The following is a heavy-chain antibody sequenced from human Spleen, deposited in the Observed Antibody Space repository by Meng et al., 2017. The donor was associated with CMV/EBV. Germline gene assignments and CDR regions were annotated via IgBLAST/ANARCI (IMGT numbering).Heavy chain of an antibody. CDR3: AKDRQGILGLDP. J-gene: IGHJ5*02. Sequence: GGSLRLSCAASGFTFSSFAMHWVRQAPGKGLEWVAYIGNDDGRTKYYPDSMRGRFTISRDNSKNTVYLQMNSLRTEDTAVYYCAKDRQGILGLDPWGQGTLVTVSS. CDR1: GFTFSSFA. V-gene: IGHV3-30*02. CDR2: IGNDDGRTK. D-gene: IGHD3-10*01.